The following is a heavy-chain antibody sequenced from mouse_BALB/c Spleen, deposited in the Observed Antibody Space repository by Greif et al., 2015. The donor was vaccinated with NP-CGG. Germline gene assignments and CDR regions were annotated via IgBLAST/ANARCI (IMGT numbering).Heavy chain of an antibody. CDR1: GFNIKDTY. D-gene: IGHD2-1*01. Sequence: EVQLQQSGAELVKPGASVKLSCTASGFNIKDTYMHWVKQRPEQGLEWIGRIDPASGNTKYDPKFQGKATITADTSSNTAYLQLSSLTSEDTAVYYCARWDGNHWYFDVWGAGTTVTVSS. J-gene: IGHJ1*01. CDR3: ARWDGNHWYFDV. V-gene: IGHV14-3*02. CDR2: IDPASGNT.